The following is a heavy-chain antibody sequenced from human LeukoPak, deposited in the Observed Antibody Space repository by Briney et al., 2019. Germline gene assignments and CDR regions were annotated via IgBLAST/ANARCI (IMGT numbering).Heavy chain of an antibody. CDR3: ASDLRNVDTAMFDH. CDR2: IYYSGST. CDR1: GGSISSSSYY. J-gene: IGHJ4*02. Sequence: SETLSLTCTVSGGSISSSSYYWGWIRQPPGKGLEWIGSIYYSGSTYYNPSLKSRVTISVDTSKNQFSLKLSSVTAADTAVYYCASDLRNVDTAMFDHWGQGTLVTVSS. V-gene: IGHV4-39*01. D-gene: IGHD5-18*01.